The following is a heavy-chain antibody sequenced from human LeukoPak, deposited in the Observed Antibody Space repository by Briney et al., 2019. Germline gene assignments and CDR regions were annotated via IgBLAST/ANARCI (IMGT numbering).Heavy chain of an antibody. V-gene: IGHV3-48*03. J-gene: IGHJ4*02. Sequence: GGSLRLSCAASGFTFSSYAMSWVRQAPGKGLEWVSYISSSGSTIYYADSVKGRFTISRDNAKNSLYLQMNSLRAEDTAVYYCARDRGADSSSWYYWGQGTLVTVSS. D-gene: IGHD6-13*01. CDR2: ISSSGSTI. CDR1: GFTFSSYA. CDR3: ARDRGADSSSWYY.